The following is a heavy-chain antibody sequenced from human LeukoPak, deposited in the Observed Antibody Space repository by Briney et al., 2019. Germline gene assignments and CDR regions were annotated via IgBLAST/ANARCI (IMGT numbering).Heavy chain of an antibody. Sequence: ASVTVSCKASGYTFTGYYMHWVRQAPGQGLEWMGRINPNSGGTNYAQKFQGRVTMTRDTSISTAYMELSRLRSDDTAVYYCARGSRYSSGWYEDYWGQGTLVTVSS. D-gene: IGHD6-19*01. J-gene: IGHJ4*02. V-gene: IGHV1-2*06. CDR1: GYTFTGYY. CDR2: INPNSGGT. CDR3: ARGSRYSSGWYEDY.